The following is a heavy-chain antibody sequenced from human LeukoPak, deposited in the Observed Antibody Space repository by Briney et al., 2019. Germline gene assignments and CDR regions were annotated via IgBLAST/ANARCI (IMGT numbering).Heavy chain of an antibody. D-gene: IGHD5-24*01. CDR2: INPSGGST. Sequence: ASVKVSCKASGYTFTSYYMHWVRQAPGQGLEWMGIINPSGGSTSYAQKFQGRVTMTEDTSTDTAYMELSSLRSEDTAVYYCATSQRDGYNFPIDDYWGQGTLVTVSS. V-gene: IGHV1-46*01. J-gene: IGHJ4*02. CDR3: ATSQRDGYNFPIDDY. CDR1: GYTFTSYY.